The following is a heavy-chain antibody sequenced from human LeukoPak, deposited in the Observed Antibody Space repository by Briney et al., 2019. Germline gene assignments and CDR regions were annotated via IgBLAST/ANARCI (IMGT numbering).Heavy chain of an antibody. V-gene: IGHV4-34*01. CDR2: INHSGST. CDR3: ARLTLVYDILPSKKFDY. Sequence: SETLSLTCAVYGGSFSGYYWSWIRQPPGKGLEWIGEINHSGSTNYNPSLKSRVTISVDTSKNQFSLKLSSVTAADTAVYYCARLTLVYDILPSKKFDYWGQGTLVTVSS. J-gene: IGHJ4*02. D-gene: IGHD3-9*01. CDR1: GGSFSGYY.